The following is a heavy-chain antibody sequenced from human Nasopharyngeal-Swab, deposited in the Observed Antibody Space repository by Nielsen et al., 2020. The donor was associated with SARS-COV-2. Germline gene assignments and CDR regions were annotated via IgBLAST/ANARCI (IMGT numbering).Heavy chain of an antibody. CDR1: GFSFSSCS. D-gene: IGHD5-12*01. J-gene: IGHJ4*02. Sequence: GGSLRLSCAASGFSFSSCSMSWVRQAPGKGLQWISYITSGNSVQYADSVRGRFTISRDNAKNSLYLQMNSLTAEDTAVYYCARERGGGYGDYWGQGTLVTVSS. V-gene: IGHV3-48*04. CDR3: ARERGGGYGDY. CDR2: ITSGNSV.